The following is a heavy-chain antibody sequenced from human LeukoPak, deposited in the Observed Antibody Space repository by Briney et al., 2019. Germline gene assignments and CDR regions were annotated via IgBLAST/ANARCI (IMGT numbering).Heavy chain of an antibody. CDR2: INPNSGGT. J-gene: IGHJ6*03. CDR3: ARDRERDGTAMGPYYYYYYYMDV. V-gene: IGHV1-2*06. CDR1: GYTFTGYY. D-gene: IGHD5-18*01. Sequence: ASVKVSCKASGYTFTGYYMHWVRQAPGQGLEWMGRINPNSGGTNYAQKFQGRFTMTRDTSISTAYMELSGLRSDDTAVYYCARDRERDGTAMGPYYYYYYYMDVWGQGTLVTVSS.